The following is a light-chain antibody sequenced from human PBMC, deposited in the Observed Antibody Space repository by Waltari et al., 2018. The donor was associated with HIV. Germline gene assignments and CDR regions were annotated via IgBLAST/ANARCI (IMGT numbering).Light chain of an antibody. Sequence: LVLTQSPGTLSSSSGATVTLSCRASQTIESNYLAWYQHIPGQPPKILIFGASQRAKCVPDRFSGNGSGTDFSLTISRLEPEDSAVYFCQQYGSSPPFTFGHGTTLEI. V-gene: IGKV3-20*01. CDR2: GAS. CDR1: QTIESNY. J-gene: IGKJ2*01. CDR3: QQYGSSPPFT.